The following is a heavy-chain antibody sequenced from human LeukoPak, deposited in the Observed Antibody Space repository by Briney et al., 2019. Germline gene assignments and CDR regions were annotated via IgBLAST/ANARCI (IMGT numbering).Heavy chain of an antibody. CDR1: GYSISSGYY. Sequence: SETLSLTCTVSGYSISSGYYWGWIRQPPGKGLEWIGSIYHSGSTNYNPSLKSRVTISVDTSKNQFSLKLSSVTAADTAVYYCAGSGGSYLVRTLPTYDYWGQGTLVTVSS. D-gene: IGHD3-16*02. CDR3: AGSGGSYLVRTLPTYDY. CDR2: IYHSGST. V-gene: IGHV4-38-2*02. J-gene: IGHJ4*02.